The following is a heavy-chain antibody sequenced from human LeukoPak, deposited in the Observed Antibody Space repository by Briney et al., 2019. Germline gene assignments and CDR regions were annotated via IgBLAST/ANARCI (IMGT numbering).Heavy chain of an antibody. CDR2: IGGSGGST. CDR1: GFTFSSYA. D-gene: IGHD3-9*01. CDR3: AKSTRYFDWPLQGYFDY. V-gene: IGHV3-23*01. J-gene: IGHJ4*02. Sequence: PGGSLRLSCAASGFTFSSYAMSWVRQAPGKGLEWVSTIGGSGGSTYYADSVKGRFTISRDNSKNTLYLQMNSLRAEDTAVYYCAKSTRYFDWPLQGYFDYWGQGTLVTVSS.